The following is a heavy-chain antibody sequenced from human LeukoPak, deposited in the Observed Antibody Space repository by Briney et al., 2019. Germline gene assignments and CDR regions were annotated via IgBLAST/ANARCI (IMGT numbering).Heavy chain of an antibody. D-gene: IGHD4-11*01. Sequence: HPGRSLRLSCAASGFTFSSYIMHWVRQTPGKGLEWVAVISYDGINKYYADSVKGRFTISRDNSNNTLYLQMNSLRVEDTAVYYCARPPDHSNYLLSQADHRWGQGTLVTVSS. CDR2: ISYDGINK. CDR3: ARPPDHSNYLLSQADHR. J-gene: IGHJ4*02. V-gene: IGHV3-30*04. CDR1: GFTFSSYI.